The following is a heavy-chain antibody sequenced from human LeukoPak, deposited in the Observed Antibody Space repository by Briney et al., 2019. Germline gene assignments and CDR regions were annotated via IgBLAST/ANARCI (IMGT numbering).Heavy chain of an antibody. J-gene: IGHJ4*02. Sequence: SETLSLTCTVSGCTIRSYHWSWIRQPPGKGLEWIGNIYYSGSTNVHPSLKSRVTISVDTSKNQLSLDLSSVTTADTAVYYCARDLGGNPWYFDYWGQGILVTVSS. CDR3: ARDLGGNPWYFDY. CDR2: IYYSGST. D-gene: IGHD1-14*01. CDR1: GCTIRSYH. V-gene: IGHV4-59*01.